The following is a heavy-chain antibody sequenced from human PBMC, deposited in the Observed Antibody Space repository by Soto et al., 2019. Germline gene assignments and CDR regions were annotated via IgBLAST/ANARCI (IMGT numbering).Heavy chain of an antibody. Sequence: EVQLVESGGGLVKPGGSLRLSCAASGFTFSTYTLNWVSQAPGKGLEWVSSISTSGDATYYEDSVRGRFTISRDNARAALYLQMDSLRVEDTAMYYCTRDGEPLWGQGTMVRVSS. V-gene: IGHV3-21*01. J-gene: IGHJ3*01. CDR3: TRDGEPL. D-gene: IGHD3-3*01. CDR2: ISTSGDAT. CDR1: GFTFSTYT.